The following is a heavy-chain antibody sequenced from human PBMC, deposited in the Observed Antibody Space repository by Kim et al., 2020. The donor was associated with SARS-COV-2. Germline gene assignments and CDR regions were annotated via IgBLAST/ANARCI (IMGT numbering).Heavy chain of an antibody. CDR2: ISTYNGNT. V-gene: IGHV1-18*01. J-gene: IGHJ4*02. D-gene: IGHD2-21*01. CDR3: ATVRPGESLGLVGNF. Sequence: ASVKVSCKVSIYTFTTFCIGWVRQAPGQGLEWMGWISTYNGNTNYAQKFQGRVTMTTDTYTSTAYMELTSLSFDDTAGYYCATVRPGESLGLVGNFWGQG. CDR1: IYTFTTFC.